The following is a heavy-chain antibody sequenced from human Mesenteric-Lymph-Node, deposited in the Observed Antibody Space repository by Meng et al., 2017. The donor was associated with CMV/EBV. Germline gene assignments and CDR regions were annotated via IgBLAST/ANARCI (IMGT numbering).Heavy chain of an antibody. V-gene: IGHV1-69*05. Sequence: SGDTFSRYAIHWVRQAPGQGLEWMGGIIPVFGPVNYAQTFQGRVIISTDESASTAYMELSSLRSDDTAIYYCVRDGRGQLWSYFDYWGQGTLVTVSS. D-gene: IGHD1-1*01. CDR3: VRDGRGQLWSYFDY. CDR2: IIPVFGPV. CDR1: GDTFSRYA. J-gene: IGHJ4*02.